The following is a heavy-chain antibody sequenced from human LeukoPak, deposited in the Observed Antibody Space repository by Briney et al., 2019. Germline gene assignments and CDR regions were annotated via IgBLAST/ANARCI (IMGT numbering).Heavy chain of an antibody. CDR1: GGSISSSSYY. D-gene: IGHD5/OR15-5a*01. CDR2: IYYSGST. V-gene: IGHV4-61*05. Sequence: SETLSLTCTVSGGSISSSSYYWGRIRQPPGKGLEWIGYIYYSGSTNYNPSLKSRLTISVDTSKNQFSLNLSSVTAADTAVYYCARHSSVRSPFDYWGQGTLVTVSS. CDR3: ARHSSVRSPFDY. J-gene: IGHJ4*02.